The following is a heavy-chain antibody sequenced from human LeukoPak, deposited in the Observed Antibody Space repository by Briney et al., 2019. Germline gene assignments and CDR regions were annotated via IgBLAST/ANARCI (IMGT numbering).Heavy chain of an antibody. CDR3: ARDGGSGWSSAFFDH. J-gene: IGHJ4*02. CDR1: GFTFSSYA. V-gene: IGHV3-53*01. Sequence: PGGSLRLSCAASGFTFSSYAMSWVRQAPGKGLEWVSVIYSGGNTDYADSVKGRFTISRDISKNTLYLQMSSLRAEDTAVYYCARDGGSGWSSAFFDHWGQGTLVTVSS. CDR2: IYSGGNT. D-gene: IGHD6-19*01.